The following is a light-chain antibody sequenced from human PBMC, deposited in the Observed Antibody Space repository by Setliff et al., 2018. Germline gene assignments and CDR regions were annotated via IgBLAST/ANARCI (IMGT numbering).Light chain of an antibody. V-gene: IGKV1-27*01. CDR3: QKYDNAPCA. Sequence: DIPLTQSPSSLSASVGDRVTITCRASQGISSWLAWYQQKPGKAPKVLIYGASTLQSGVPSRFSGSGSGTDFTLTISSLQPEDVATYYCQKYDNAPCAFGPGTKVDIK. CDR2: GAS. CDR1: QGISSW. J-gene: IGKJ3*01.